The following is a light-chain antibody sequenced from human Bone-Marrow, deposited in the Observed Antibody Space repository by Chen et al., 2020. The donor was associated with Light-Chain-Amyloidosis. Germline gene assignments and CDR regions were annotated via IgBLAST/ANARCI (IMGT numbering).Light chain of an antibody. Sequence: SYVLTQPSSVSVAPGQTATIACGGNNIGSTSVHWYQQTPGQAPLLVVYDDSDRPSGIPERLSGSNPGTTATLACSGVDAGDGVDYYCQVWDRSSDRPVFGGGTKLTVL. CDR1: NIGSTS. V-gene: IGLV3-21*02. CDR2: DDS. J-gene: IGLJ3*02. CDR3: QVWDRSSDRPV.